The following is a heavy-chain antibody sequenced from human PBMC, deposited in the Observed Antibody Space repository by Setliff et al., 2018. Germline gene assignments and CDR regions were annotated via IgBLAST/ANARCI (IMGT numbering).Heavy chain of an antibody. J-gene: IGHJ4*02. CDR3: ARGGTYRYFDY. Sequence: KPSETLSLTCNVSGASVSSHYWDWIRQPPGKGLEWIGFISYSGITTYNPSLKSRVTISVDTSKNQFSLKLSSVTAADTAVYFCARGGTYRYFDYWGQGAQVTVSS. CDR1: GASVSSHY. V-gene: IGHV4-59*02. CDR2: ISYSGIT. D-gene: IGHD3-16*02.